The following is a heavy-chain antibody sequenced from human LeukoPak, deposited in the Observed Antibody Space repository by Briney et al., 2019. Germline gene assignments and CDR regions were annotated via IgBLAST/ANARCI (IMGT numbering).Heavy chain of an antibody. Sequence: PGGSLRLSCAASGFTFSSYWVNWARQAPGKGLEWVSAISGSGGSTYYADSVKGRFTISRDNSKNTLYLQMNSLRAEDTAVYYCAKGTRRITFGGVIVYPRPYYFDYWGQGTLVTVSS. CDR2: ISGSGGST. V-gene: IGHV3-23*01. D-gene: IGHD3-16*02. CDR3: AKGTRRITFGGVIVYPRPYYFDY. J-gene: IGHJ4*02. CDR1: GFTFSSYW.